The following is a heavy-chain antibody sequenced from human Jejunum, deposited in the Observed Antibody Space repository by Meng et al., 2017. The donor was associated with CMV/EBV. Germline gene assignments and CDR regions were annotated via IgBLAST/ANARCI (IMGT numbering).Heavy chain of an antibody. D-gene: IGHD1-26*01. CDR2: VSHTGTT. CDR3: AKKNPGSPARFDP. J-gene: IGHJ5*02. Sequence: QVQLQESGPGLVKPSGTLSLSCTVSGGSISNYNWWTWVRQPPGKGLEWIGEVSHTGTTQYNPSLKSRVVISVDESKNQFSLKLSSVSAADTAVYSCAKKNPGSPARFDPWGQGILVTVSS. V-gene: IGHV4-4*02. CDR1: GGSISNYNW.